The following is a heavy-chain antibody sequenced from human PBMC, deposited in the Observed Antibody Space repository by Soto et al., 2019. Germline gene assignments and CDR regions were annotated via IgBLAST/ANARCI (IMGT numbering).Heavy chain of an antibody. V-gene: IGHV6-1*01. D-gene: IGHD3-22*01. J-gene: IGHJ6*02. Sequence: PSQTLSLTCAISGDSVSSNSAAWNWIRQSPSRGLEWLGRTYYRSKWYNDYAVSVKSRITINPDTSKNQFSLQLNSVTPEDTAVYYCARELNYYDSSGYYYYYYGMDVWGQGTTVTVS. CDR2: TYYRSKWYN. CDR3: ARELNYYDSSGYYYYYYGMDV. CDR1: GDSVSSNSAA.